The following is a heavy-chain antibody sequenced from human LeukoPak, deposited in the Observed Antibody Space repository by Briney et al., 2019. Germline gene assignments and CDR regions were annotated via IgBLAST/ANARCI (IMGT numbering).Heavy chain of an antibody. D-gene: IGHD3-22*01. CDR1: GYSISSGYY. J-gene: IGHJ4*02. CDR3: ARLRITMIVGYFDY. V-gene: IGHV4-38-2*02. Sequence: PSETLSLTCTVSGYSISSGYYWGWIRQPPGQGLEWIGSIYHSGSTYYNPSLKSRVTISVDTSKNHFSLKLSSVTAADTAVYYCARLRITMIVGYFDYWGQGTLVTVSS. CDR2: IYHSGST.